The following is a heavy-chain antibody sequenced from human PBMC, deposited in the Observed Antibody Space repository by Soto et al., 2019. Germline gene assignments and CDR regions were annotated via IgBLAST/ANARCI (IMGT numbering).Heavy chain of an antibody. CDR2: ISSSSSYL. J-gene: IGHJ6*02. CDR1: GFTFSSYS. V-gene: IGHV3-21*01. Sequence: PGGPLRLSCAASGFTFSSYSVNWLRQAPGKGLEWVSSISSSSSYLYYADSVKGRFTISRDNAKNARYQQINNLRAEDTAVYYCARGRNGGNTYYDVWTPRPFGMGVWGQGTTVTGSS. D-gene: IGHD3-3*01. CDR3: ARGRNGGNTYYDVWTPRPFGMGV.